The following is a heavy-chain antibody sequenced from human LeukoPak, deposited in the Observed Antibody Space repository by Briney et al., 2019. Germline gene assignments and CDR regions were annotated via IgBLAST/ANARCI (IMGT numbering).Heavy chain of an antibody. CDR3: ARGYQYSSSWYIQRTENFDY. D-gene: IGHD6-13*01. J-gene: IGHJ4*02. Sequence: ASVKVSCKASGYTFTGYYMHWVRQAPGQGLEWMGWINPNSGGTNYAQKFQGRVTMTRDTSISTAYMELRSLRSDDTAVYYCARGYQYSSSWYIQRTENFDYWGQGTLVTVSS. CDR1: GYTFTGYY. CDR2: INPNSGGT. V-gene: IGHV1-2*02.